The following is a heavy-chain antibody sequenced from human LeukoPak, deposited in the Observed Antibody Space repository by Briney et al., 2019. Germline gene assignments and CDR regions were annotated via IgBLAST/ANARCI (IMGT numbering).Heavy chain of an antibody. CDR3: ASRGIVVLTAIRS. CDR1: GDSISSNNW. Sequence: SETLSLTCAVSGDSISSNNWWTWVRQPPGKGLEWTGEIHHSGSTHYSPPLKSRVTISVDISNNDFSLTLSAVTAADTAVYYCASRGIVVLTAIRSWGKGTQVTAS. V-gene: IGHV4-4*02. J-gene: IGHJ5*02. CDR2: IHHSGST. D-gene: IGHD2-21*02.